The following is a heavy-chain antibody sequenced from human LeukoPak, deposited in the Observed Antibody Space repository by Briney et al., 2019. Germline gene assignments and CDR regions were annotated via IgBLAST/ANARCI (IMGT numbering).Heavy chain of an antibody. J-gene: IGHJ4*02. Sequence: SETLSLTCTVSGYSISSGYYWGCIRQPPGKGLEWIGSIYHSGSTYYNPSLKSRVTISVDTSKNQFSLKLSSVTAADTAVYYCARAREGSPYYFDHWGQGTLVTVSS. CDR2: IYHSGST. V-gene: IGHV4-38-2*02. D-gene: IGHD1-26*01. CDR3: ARAREGSPYYFDH. CDR1: GYSISSGYY.